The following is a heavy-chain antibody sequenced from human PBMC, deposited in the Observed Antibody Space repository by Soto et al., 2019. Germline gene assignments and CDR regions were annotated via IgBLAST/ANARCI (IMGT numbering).Heavy chain of an antibody. CDR3: ARRGVVDLFGGGGVCEI. CDR1: GYSFDTAW. CDR2: IYPGDSDT. D-gene: IGHD3-16*01. J-gene: IGHJ3*02. V-gene: IGHV5-51*01. Sequence: PGESLKISCRATGYSFDTAWIAWVRQKPGKVLEWLGIIYPGDSDTTYNPSFQGQVTFSVEKSITTAYLQWSSLKASDTAMYYCARRGVVDLFGGGGVCEIWGQGIMVTVSS.